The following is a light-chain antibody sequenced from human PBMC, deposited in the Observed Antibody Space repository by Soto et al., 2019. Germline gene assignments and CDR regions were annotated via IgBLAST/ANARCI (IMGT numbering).Light chain of an antibody. J-gene: IGLJ3*02. CDR1: SSNIGSNS. Sequence: QSVLTQPPSASGTPGQRVTISCSGSSSNIGSNSVTWFQQLPGTAPNLLISNNNQRPSGVPDRFSGSKSGTSASLAINGLQSEDEADYFCAAWDASLNAWVFGGGTKVTVL. CDR3: AAWDASLNAWV. V-gene: IGLV1-44*01. CDR2: NNN.